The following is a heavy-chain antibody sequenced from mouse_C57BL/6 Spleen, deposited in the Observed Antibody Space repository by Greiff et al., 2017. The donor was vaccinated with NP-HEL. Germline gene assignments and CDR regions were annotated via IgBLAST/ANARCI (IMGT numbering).Heavy chain of an antibody. D-gene: IGHD2-1*01. Sequence: QVQLQQSGPELVKPGASVKISCKASGYAFSSSWMNWVKQRPGKGLEWIGRIYPGDGDTNYNGKFKGKATLTADKSSSTAYMQLSSLTSEDSAVYFCAREGGYGNYGFAYWGQGTLVTVSA. J-gene: IGHJ3*01. CDR3: AREGGYGNYGFAY. CDR1: GYAFSSSW. CDR2: IYPGDGDT. V-gene: IGHV1-82*01.